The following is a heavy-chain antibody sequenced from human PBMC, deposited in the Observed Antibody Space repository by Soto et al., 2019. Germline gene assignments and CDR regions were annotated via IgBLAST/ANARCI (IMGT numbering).Heavy chain of an antibody. V-gene: IGHV6-1*01. D-gene: IGHD2-2*01. Sequence: SQTLSLTCAISGDSVSSNSAAWNWIRQSPSRGLEWLGRTYYRSKWYNDYAVSVKSRITINPDTSKNQFSLQLNSVTPEDTAVYYCARVSCSSTSCYGGGFGYYYYGMDVWGQGTTVTVS. CDR2: TYYRSKWYN. CDR1: GDSVSSNSAA. CDR3: ARVSCSSTSCYGGGFGYYYYGMDV. J-gene: IGHJ6*02.